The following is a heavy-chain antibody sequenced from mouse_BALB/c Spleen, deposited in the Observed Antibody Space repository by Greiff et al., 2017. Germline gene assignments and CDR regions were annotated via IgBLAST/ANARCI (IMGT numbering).Heavy chain of an antibody. CDR3: ARRGIGYDWYFDV. D-gene: IGHD2-2*01. Sequence: EVQLQQSGPELVKPGASVKMSCKASGYTFTSYVMHWVKQKPGQGLEWIGYINPYNDGTKYNEKFKGKATLTSDKSSSTAYMELSSLTSEDSTVYYCARRGIGYDWYFDVWGAGTTVTVSS. CDR1: GYTFTSYV. V-gene: IGHV1-14*01. CDR2: INPYNDGT. J-gene: IGHJ1*01.